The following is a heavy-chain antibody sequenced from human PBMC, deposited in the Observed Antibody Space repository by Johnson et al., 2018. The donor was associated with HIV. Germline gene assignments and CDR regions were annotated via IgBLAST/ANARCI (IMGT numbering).Heavy chain of an antibody. CDR3: AKSVVVVLVGDNDDAFDI. D-gene: IGHD2-21*01. CDR2: ISYDENTE. J-gene: IGHJ3*02. V-gene: IGHV3-30*18. Sequence: QVQLVESGGGVVQPGRSLRLSCAASGFTFSRYDMHWVRQAPGKGLEWVAFISYDENTEYYVNSVKGRFTISRDNPWNTLYLQMNNLTTEDTAVYYCAKSVVVVLVGDNDDAFDIWGQGTMVTVSS. CDR1: GFTFSRYD.